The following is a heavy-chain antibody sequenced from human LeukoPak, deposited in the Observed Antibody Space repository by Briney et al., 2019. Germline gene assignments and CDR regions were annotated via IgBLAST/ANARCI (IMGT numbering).Heavy chain of an antibody. J-gene: IGHJ4*02. CDR3: ARKATSGWYYFDC. Sequence: SETLSLTCAVSGYSISSSHWWGWIRQSPGQGLEWIGYIYYSGSTYYNPSLKSRVTMSVDTSKNQFSLKLSSVTAVDTAVYYCARKATSGWYYFDCWGQGTLVTVSS. CDR2: IYYSGST. V-gene: IGHV4-28*01. D-gene: IGHD6-19*01. CDR1: GYSISSSHW.